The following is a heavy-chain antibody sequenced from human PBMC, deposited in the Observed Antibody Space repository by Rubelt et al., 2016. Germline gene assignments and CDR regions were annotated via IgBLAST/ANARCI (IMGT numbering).Heavy chain of an antibody. Sequence: EVQLVESGGGLVQPGRSLRLSCAASGFTFSNYAMTWVRQAPEKGLMWVSRLDNDGSNTDYADSVRGRFTLSRDNSKNTLYLQMNSLRTEDTAVYYCARPWGYWGQGTLVTVSS. D-gene: IGHD7-27*01. CDR3: ARPWGY. V-gene: IGHV3-74*02. J-gene: IGHJ4*02. CDR2: LDNDGSNT. CDR1: GFTFSNYA.